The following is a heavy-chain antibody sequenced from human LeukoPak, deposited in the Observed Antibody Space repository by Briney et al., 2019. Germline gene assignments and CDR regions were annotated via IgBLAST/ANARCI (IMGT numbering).Heavy chain of an antibody. CDR3: TSGDYYDSSGYYYVGYFDY. J-gene: IGHJ4*02. V-gene: IGHV3-73*01. CDR2: IRGKANSYAT. CDR1: GFTFSGSA. D-gene: IGHD3-22*01. Sequence: GGSLRLSCAASGFTFSGSAMHWVRQASGKGLEWVGRIRGKANSYATAYAASVKGRFTISRDDSKNTAYLQMNSLKTEDTAVYYCTSGDYYDSSGYYYVGYFDYWGQGTLVTVSS.